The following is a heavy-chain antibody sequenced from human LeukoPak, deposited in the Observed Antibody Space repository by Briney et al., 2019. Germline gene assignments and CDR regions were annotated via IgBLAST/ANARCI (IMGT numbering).Heavy chain of an antibody. D-gene: IGHD2-15*01. Sequence: GRALRLSCAASGVTFSSYGMRGVRQATGKGRGWGAVISYDGSNKYYADSVKGGFTIYRDNCKKTLYLQRNSLRAEDTAVYYCAKRSKVYCSGGSCYGGDLSYWGQGTLVTVSS. CDR1: GVTFSSYG. CDR2: ISYDGSNK. CDR3: AKRSKVYCSGGSCYGGDLSY. J-gene: IGHJ4*02. V-gene: IGHV3-30*18.